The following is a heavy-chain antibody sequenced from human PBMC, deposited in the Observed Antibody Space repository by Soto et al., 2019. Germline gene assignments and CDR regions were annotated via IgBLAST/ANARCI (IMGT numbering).Heavy chain of an antibody. D-gene: IGHD4-17*01. Sequence: QLQLVQSGPEAKKPGASMKVSCKASGYTFATSTISWLRQAPGQGPEWMGWIKAYSGNTNYAQKLQGRFTMTTDTSTSTAYMELRSLTTDDTAIYYCAIADYGDDDYWGQGTLVTVSS. J-gene: IGHJ4*02. V-gene: IGHV1-18*01. CDR1: GYTFATST. CDR2: IKAYSGNT. CDR3: AIADYGDDDY.